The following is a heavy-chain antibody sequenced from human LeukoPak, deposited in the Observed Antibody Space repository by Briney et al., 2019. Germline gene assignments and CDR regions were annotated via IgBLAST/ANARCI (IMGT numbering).Heavy chain of an antibody. D-gene: IGHD6-13*01. Sequence: PGGSLRLSCAASGFTFRTHGMHWVRQAPGKGLEWVAFIRYDGSNKYYADSVKGRFTISRDNSKNTLYLQMNSLRAEDTAVYYCAKDSSSSWYGWFDPWGQGTPVTVSS. J-gene: IGHJ5*02. CDR3: AKDSSSSWYGWFDP. CDR2: IRYDGSNK. CDR1: GFTFRTHG. V-gene: IGHV3-30*02.